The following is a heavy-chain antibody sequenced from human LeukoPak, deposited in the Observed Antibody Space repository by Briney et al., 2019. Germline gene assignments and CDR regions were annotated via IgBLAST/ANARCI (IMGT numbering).Heavy chain of an antibody. J-gene: IGHJ4*02. CDR2: INPNSGGT. CDR1: GYTFTSYD. Sequence: ASVKVSCKTSGYTFTSYDINWVRQAPGQGLEWMGWINPNSGGTNYAQKFQGRVTMTRDTSISTAYMELSRLRSDDTAVYYCARWSGSYGEGFDYWGQGTLVTVSS. D-gene: IGHD1-26*01. V-gene: IGHV1-2*02. CDR3: ARWSGSYGEGFDY.